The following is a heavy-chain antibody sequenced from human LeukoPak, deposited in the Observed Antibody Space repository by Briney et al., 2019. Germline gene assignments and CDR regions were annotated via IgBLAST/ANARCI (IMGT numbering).Heavy chain of an antibody. CDR1: GGSISSYY. V-gene: IGHV4-59*12. D-gene: IGHD4-11*01. J-gene: IGHJ2*01. Sequence: SETLSPTCTVSGGSISSYYWSWIRQPPGKGLEWIGYIYYSGSTNYNPSLKSRVTISVDTSKNQFSLKLSSVTAADTAVYYCAREDSNYWYFDLWGRGTLVTVSS. CDR3: AREDSNYWYFDL. CDR2: IYYSGST.